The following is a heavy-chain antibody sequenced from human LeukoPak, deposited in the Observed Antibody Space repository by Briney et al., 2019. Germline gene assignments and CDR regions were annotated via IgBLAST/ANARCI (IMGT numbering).Heavy chain of an antibody. J-gene: IGHJ3*02. Sequence: GASVKVSCKASGYTFTSYDINWVRQATGQGLEWMGWMNPNSGNTGYAQKFQGRVTMTRNTSISTAYMELSSLRSEDTAVYYCARGRGSGSYYDDAFDIWGQGTMVTVSS. D-gene: IGHD3-10*01. CDR3: ARGRGSGSYYDDAFDI. V-gene: IGHV1-8*02. CDR2: MNPNSGNT. CDR1: GYTFTSYD.